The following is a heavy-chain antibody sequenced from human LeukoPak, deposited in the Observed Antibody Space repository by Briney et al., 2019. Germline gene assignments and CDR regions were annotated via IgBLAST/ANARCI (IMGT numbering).Heavy chain of an antibody. CDR3: ARVRGYCSSTICYRYYFDY. Sequence: SETLLLTCSVPGYSISSGYYWTWIWQPPGKGLEWIGTICHSGRTYYNPSLKSRVTISVDTSKNQFSLKLTFVTAADTAVYYCARVRGYCSSTICYRYYFDYWGQGTLVTVSS. CDR1: GYSISSGYY. D-gene: IGHD2-2*01. J-gene: IGHJ4*02. V-gene: IGHV4-38-2*02. CDR2: ICHSGRT.